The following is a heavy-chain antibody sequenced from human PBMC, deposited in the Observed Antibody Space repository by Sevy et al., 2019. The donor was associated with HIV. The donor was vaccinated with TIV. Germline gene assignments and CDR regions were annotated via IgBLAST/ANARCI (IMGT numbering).Heavy chain of an antibody. CDR2: IYPGDSDT. Sequence: GESLKISCKGSGYSFTSYWIGWVRQMPGKGLEWMGIIYPGDSDTRYSPSFQGQVTISADKSISTAYLQWSSLKASDTTIYYCARHEGLTMVPRGCDYWGQGTLVTVSS. J-gene: IGHJ4*02. CDR1: GYSFTSYW. V-gene: IGHV5-51*01. CDR3: ARHEGLTMVPRGCDY. D-gene: IGHD3-10*01.